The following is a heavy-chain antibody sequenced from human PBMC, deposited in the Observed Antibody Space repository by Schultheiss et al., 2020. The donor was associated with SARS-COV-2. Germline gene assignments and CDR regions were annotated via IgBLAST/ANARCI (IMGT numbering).Heavy chain of an antibody. J-gene: IGHJ1*01. CDR2: ISYDGSNK. CDR3: ARASPYYDRSGSEYFQH. CDR1: GFTFSFYA. V-gene: IGHV3-30*15. Sequence: GESLKISCAASGFTFSFYAMHWVRQAPGKGLEWVAVISYDGSNKYYADSVKGRFTISRDNSKNTLYLQMSSLRTEDTAVYYCARASPYYDRSGSEYFQHWGQGTLVTVSS. D-gene: IGHD3-22*01.